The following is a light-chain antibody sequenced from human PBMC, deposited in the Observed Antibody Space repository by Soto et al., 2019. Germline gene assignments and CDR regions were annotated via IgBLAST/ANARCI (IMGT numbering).Light chain of an antibody. CDR2: GAS. J-gene: IGKJ5*01. CDR1: QSVSSSY. Sequence: DIVMTQSPATLSVSPGERATLSCRASQSVSSSYLAWYQQKPGQAPRLLIYGASTRATGIPARFSGSGSGTYFSFTISSLQPEDFATYYCQQYSNLITFGQGTRLEIK. CDR3: QQYSNLIT. V-gene: IGKV3-15*01.